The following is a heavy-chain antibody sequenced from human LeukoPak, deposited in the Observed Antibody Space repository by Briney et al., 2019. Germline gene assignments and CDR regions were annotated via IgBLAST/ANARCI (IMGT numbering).Heavy chain of an antibody. V-gene: IGHV1-46*01. CDR2: INPSGGST. CDR3: ARERGSSGWYGY. Sequence: EASVTVSFKASGYTFTSYYMHWVRQAPGQGLEWMGIINPSGGSTSYAQKFQGRVTMTRDTSTSTVYMELSSLRSEDTAVYYCARERGSSGWYGYWGQGTLVTVSS. CDR1: GYTFTSYY. J-gene: IGHJ4*02. D-gene: IGHD6-19*01.